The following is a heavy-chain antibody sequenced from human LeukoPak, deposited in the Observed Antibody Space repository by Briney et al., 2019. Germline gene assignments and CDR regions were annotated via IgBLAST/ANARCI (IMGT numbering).Heavy chain of an antibody. CDR1: GFTFRSYA. D-gene: IGHD5-18*01. J-gene: IGHJ4*02. CDR3: AKTRSDTAMGLGFDY. V-gene: IGHV3-23*01. CDR2: ISGSGGST. Sequence: GGSLRLSCAASGFTFRSYAMSGVRQAPGKGLEWVSAISGSGGSTYYADSVKGRFTISRDNSKNTLYLQMNSLRAEDTAVYYCAKTRSDTAMGLGFDYWGQGTLVTVSS.